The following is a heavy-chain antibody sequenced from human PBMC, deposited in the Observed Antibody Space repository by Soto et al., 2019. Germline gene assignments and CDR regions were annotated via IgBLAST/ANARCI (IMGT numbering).Heavy chain of an antibody. CDR3: ARFSGYYYYIDY. J-gene: IGHJ4*02. V-gene: IGHV4-30-2*01. CDR2: IYHSGST. D-gene: IGHD3-22*01. CDR1: GGPISSGGYS. Sequence: PSETLSLTFAVSGGPISSGGYSWSWIRQPPGKGLEWIGYIYHSGSTYYNPSLKSRVTISVDRSKNQFSLKLSSVTAADTAVYYCARFSGYYYYIDYWGQGTLVTVSS.